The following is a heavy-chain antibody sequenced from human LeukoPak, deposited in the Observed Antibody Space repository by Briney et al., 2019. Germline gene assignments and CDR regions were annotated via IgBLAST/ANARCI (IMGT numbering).Heavy chain of an antibody. D-gene: IGHD6-6*01. V-gene: IGHV3-15*01. Sequence: GGSLRLSCTASGLTFRNAWMTWVRQAQGKGLEWVGRIKSKSDGGTTNYAAPVKGRFTISRDDSKNTLYLQMNSLTIEDAALYYCTTGRTSSSKDWFDPWGQGTLVTVSS. CDR3: TTGRTSSSKDWFDP. CDR2: IKSKSDGGTT. J-gene: IGHJ5*02. CDR1: GLTFRNAW.